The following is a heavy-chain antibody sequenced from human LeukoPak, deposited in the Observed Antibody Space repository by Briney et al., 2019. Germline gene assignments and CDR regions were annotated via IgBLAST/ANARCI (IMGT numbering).Heavy chain of an antibody. D-gene: IGHD5-18*01. CDR2: IYNSGST. CDR1: GGSISGYY. V-gene: IGHV4-59*12. CDR3: AREPGIQLRKGYYYYYMDV. J-gene: IGHJ6*03. Sequence: SETLSLTCTVSGGSISGYYWSWIRQPPGKGLEWIGYIYNSGSTNYNPSLKSRVTMSVDTSKNQFSLKLSSVTAADTAVYYCAREPGIQLRKGYYYYYMDVWGKGTTVTVSS.